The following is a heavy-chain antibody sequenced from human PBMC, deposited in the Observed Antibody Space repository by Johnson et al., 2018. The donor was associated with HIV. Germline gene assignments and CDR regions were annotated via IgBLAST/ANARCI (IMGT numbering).Heavy chain of an antibody. V-gene: IGHV3-30*03. CDR1: GFTFRSYG. CDR2: ISYDGSNK. D-gene: IGHD3-22*01. CDR3: ARGSRYTYDNDDAYLLHAFDV. Sequence: QVQLVESGGGVVQPGRSLRLSCAVSGFTFRSYGVHWVRQAPGKGLEWVAVISYDGSNKYYADSVKGRFTISRDNSKNTLYLQMNSLRAEDTAVYYCARGSRYTYDNDDAYLLHAFDVWGQGTMVTVSS. J-gene: IGHJ3*01.